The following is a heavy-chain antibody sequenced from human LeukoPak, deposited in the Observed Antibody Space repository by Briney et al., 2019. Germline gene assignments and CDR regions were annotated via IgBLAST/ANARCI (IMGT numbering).Heavy chain of an antibody. D-gene: IGHD2/OR15-2a*01. J-gene: IGHJ6*03. CDR3: ARGPGFYDDYYYYYMDV. CDR2: IKQDGSEK. CDR1: GFTFSSYW. V-gene: IGHV3-7*01. Sequence: GGSLGLSCAASGFTFSSYWMSWVRQAPGKGLEWVANIKQDGSEKYYVDSVKGRFTISRDNAKNSLYLQMNSLRAEDTAVYYCARGPGFYDDYYYYYMDVWGKGTTVTVSS.